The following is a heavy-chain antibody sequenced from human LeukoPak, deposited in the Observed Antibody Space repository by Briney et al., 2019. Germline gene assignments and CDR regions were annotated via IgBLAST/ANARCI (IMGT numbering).Heavy chain of an antibody. Sequence: PSETLSLTCAVSGGSISSSSYYWGWIRQPPGKGLEWIGSIYYSGSTYYNPSLKSRVTISVDTSKNQFSLKLSSVTAADTAVYYCARDMILGAFDIWGQGTMVTVSS. CDR2: IYYSGST. CDR1: GGSISSSSYY. V-gene: IGHV4-39*07. CDR3: ARDMILGAFDI. J-gene: IGHJ3*02. D-gene: IGHD2-15*01.